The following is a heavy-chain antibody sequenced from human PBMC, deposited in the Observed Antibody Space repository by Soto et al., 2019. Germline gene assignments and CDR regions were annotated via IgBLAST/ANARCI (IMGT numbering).Heavy chain of an antibody. Sequence: SETLSLTCTVSGGSISSDANFWSWIRQLPGRGLEWIGYISYTGRTYYTPSLNSRLTISLDASKNLFSLRLSAVTAADTAVYFCARGSFSSSSSWFDPWGQGTLVTVSS. D-gene: IGHD6-6*01. CDR1: GGSISSDANF. J-gene: IGHJ5*02. V-gene: IGHV4-31*03. CDR2: ISYTGRT. CDR3: ARGSFSSSSSWFDP.